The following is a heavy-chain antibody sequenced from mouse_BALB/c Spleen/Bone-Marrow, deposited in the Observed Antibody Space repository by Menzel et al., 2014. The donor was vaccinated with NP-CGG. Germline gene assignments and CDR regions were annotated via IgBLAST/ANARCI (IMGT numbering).Heavy chain of an antibody. J-gene: IGHJ3*01. D-gene: IGHD2-4*01. Sequence: VQLQQPGPELVKPGASVKISCKASGYSFTGYFMNWVMQSHGKSLEWIGRINPYNSDTFYNQKFKGKATLTVDKSSNTAHMELRSLASEDSAVYYCARIYDYDRGAWFAYWGQGTLVTVSA. CDR1: GYSFTGYF. V-gene: IGHV1-20*02. CDR2: INPYNSDT. CDR3: ARIYDYDRGAWFAY.